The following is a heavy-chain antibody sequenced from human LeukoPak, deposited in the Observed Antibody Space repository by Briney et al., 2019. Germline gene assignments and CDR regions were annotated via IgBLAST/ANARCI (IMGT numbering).Heavy chain of an antibody. Sequence: PSETLSLTCIVSGGSINRGGSYWTWIRQHPGKGLEWIGSIYDSGSTYYNPSLESRVNISVDTSKNQFSLKLNSVTAADTAVYYCARDRSDSTTRYLDYWGQGTLVTVSS. CDR2: IYDSGST. D-gene: IGHD3-10*01. J-gene: IGHJ4*02. V-gene: IGHV4-31*03. CDR1: GGSINRGGSY. CDR3: ARDRSDSTTRYLDY.